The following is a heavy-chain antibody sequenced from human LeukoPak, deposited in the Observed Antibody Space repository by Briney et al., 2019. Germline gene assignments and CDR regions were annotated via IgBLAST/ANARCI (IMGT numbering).Heavy chain of an antibody. CDR1: GYTFTNYY. Sequence: GSSVKVSCQASGYTFTNYYIHWLRQAPAQGLEWMGLINPSGGTTNCAQKFQGRVTMTRDMSTTTVYMHVSSLKSEDTAVYYCAREAVTIFGLVRTQTPKGPHRFDPWGQGTLVTVSS. D-gene: IGHD3-3*01. J-gene: IGHJ5*02. CDR2: INPSGGTT. CDR3: AREAVTIFGLVRTQTPKGPHRFDP. V-gene: IGHV1-46*01.